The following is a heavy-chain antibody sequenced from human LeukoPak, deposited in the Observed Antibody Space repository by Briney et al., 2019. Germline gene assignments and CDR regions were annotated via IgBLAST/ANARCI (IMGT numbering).Heavy chain of an antibody. CDR3: ARDASRGYQLLLGWFDP. CDR1: GYTFTSYY. Sequence: ASVKVSCXASGYTFTSYYMRWVRQAPGQGLEWMGIINPSGGSTSYAQKFQGRVTMTRDTSTSTVYMELSSLRSEDTAVYYCARDASRGYQLLLGWFDPWGQGTLVTVSS. V-gene: IGHV1-46*01. J-gene: IGHJ5*02. CDR2: INPSGGST. D-gene: IGHD2-2*01.